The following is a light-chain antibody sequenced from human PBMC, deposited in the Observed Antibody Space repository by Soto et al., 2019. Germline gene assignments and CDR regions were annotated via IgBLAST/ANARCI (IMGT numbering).Light chain of an antibody. CDR1: QTISSW. Sequence: DIQMTQSPSTLSGSVGDRVTITCRASQTISSWLAWYQQKPGKAPKLLIYKASTLKSGVPSRFSGSGSGTDFTLTISSLQPEDFATYYCQQSYSTRYTFGQGTKLEIK. J-gene: IGKJ2*01. CDR2: KAS. V-gene: IGKV1-5*03. CDR3: QQSYSTRYT.